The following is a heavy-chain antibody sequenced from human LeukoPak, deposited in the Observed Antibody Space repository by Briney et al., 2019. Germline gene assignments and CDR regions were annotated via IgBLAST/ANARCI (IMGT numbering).Heavy chain of an antibody. Sequence: GASVKVSCKASGYTFTNYAISWVRQAPGQGLEWMAWISVHNANTNYAQKLQGRVTVTTDTSTSTVYMELRSLRSDDTAVYYCARGIVGPTDLYYYYYMDVWGKGTTVTVSS. J-gene: IGHJ6*03. D-gene: IGHD1-26*01. V-gene: IGHV1-18*01. CDR1: GYTFTNYA. CDR2: ISVHNANT. CDR3: ARGIVGPTDLYYYYYMDV.